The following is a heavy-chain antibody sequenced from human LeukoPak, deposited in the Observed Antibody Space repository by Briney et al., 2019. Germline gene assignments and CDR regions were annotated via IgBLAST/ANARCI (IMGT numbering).Heavy chain of an antibody. D-gene: IGHD3-9*01. J-gene: IGHJ5*02. CDR3: ARVSGGLRYFDWSHIDWFDP. CDR1: GGSFSGYY. V-gene: IGHV4-34*01. Sequence: PSETLSLTCAVYGGSFSGYYWSWIRQPPGKGLEWIGEINHSGSTNYNPSLKSRVTISVDTSKNQFSLKLSSVTAADTAVYYCARVSGGLRYFDWSHIDWFDPWGQGTLVTVSS. CDR2: INHSGST.